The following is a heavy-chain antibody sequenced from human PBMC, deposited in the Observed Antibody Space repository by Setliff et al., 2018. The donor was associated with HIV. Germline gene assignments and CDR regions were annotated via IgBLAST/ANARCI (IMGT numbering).Heavy chain of an antibody. CDR1: GGSMSRVY. Sequence: SETLSLTCSVSGGSMSRVYWTWIRQPPGKGLEWIGYVSASGTTKYNPSLQSRVTISGDSSKNQFSLRLSSVTAADTAVYCCAKEGSWNDDSGAFNIWGQGTMVTVPS. D-gene: IGHD1-1*01. CDR3: AKEGSWNDDSGAFNI. J-gene: IGHJ3*02. CDR2: VSASGTT. V-gene: IGHV4-4*08.